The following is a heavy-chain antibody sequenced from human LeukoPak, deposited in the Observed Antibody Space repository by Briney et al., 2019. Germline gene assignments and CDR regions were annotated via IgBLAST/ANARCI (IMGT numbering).Heavy chain of an antibody. CDR1: GFTFSSYA. CDR3: ALTIIYGMDV. D-gene: IGHD3-3*01. Sequence: PGGSLRLSCAASGFTFSSYAMSWVRQAPEKGLEWVSAISGSGGSTYYADSVKGRFTISRDNSKNTLYLQMNSLRAEDTAVYYCALTIIYGMDVWGQGTTVTVSS. CDR2: ISGSGGST. J-gene: IGHJ6*02. V-gene: IGHV3-23*01.